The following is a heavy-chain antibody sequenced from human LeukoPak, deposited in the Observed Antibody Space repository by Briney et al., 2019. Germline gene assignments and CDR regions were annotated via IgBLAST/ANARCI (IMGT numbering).Heavy chain of an antibody. Sequence: ASVKVSCKASGGTFNSYAISWVRQAPGQGLEWMGIINPSGGSTSYAQKFQGRVTMTRDMSTSTVYMELSSLRSEDTAVYYCARGDDPYYYDSSGYYLDYWGQGTLVTVSS. CDR3: ARGDDPYYYDSSGYYLDY. CDR2: INPSGGST. D-gene: IGHD3-22*01. J-gene: IGHJ4*02. CDR1: GGTFNSYA. V-gene: IGHV1-46*02.